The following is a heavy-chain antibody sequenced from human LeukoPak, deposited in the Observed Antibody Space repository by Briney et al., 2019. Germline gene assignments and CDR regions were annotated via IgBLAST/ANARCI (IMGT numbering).Heavy chain of an antibody. J-gene: IGHJ4*02. D-gene: IGHD2-15*01. CDR1: GFTFSSYA. CDR2: ISGSGGST. Sequence: PGGSLRLSCAASGFTFSSYAMSWVRQAPGKGLEWVSAISGSGGSTYYADFVKGRFTISRDNSKNTLYLQMNSLRAEDTAVYYCAKPNIVVVVAAFDYWGQGTLVTVSS. CDR3: AKPNIVVVVAAFDY. V-gene: IGHV3-23*01.